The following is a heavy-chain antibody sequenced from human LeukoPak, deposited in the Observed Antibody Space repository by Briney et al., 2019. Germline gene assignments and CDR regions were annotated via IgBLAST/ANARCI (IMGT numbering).Heavy chain of an antibody. CDR3: ARRGTAMVIDY. CDR1: GYSFTSYW. Sequence: GESLKISCKGSGYSFTSYWIGWVRQMPGKGLEWMGIIYPGDSDTRYSPSFQGQATISADKSISTAYLQWSSLTASDTAIYYCARRGTAMVIDYWGQGTLVTVSS. V-gene: IGHV5-51*01. J-gene: IGHJ4*02. D-gene: IGHD5-18*01. CDR2: IYPGDSDT.